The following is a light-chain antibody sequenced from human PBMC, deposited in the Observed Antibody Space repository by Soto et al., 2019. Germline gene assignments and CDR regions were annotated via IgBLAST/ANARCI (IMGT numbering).Light chain of an antibody. Sequence: QSALTQPASVSGSPGQSITISCTGTSSDVGGYNYVSWYHQHPGKAPKLMIYEVSNRTSGVSNRFSGSKSGNTASLTISGLQAEDEADYYCSSYTSSSTGVFGTGTKLTVL. CDR2: EVS. J-gene: IGLJ1*01. CDR1: SSDVGGYNY. V-gene: IGLV2-14*01. CDR3: SSYTSSSTGV.